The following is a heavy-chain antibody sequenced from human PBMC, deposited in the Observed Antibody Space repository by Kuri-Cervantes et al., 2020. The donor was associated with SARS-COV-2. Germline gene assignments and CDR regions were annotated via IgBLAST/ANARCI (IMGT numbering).Heavy chain of an antibody. J-gene: IGHJ4*02. D-gene: IGHD3-22*01. CDR3: AKGYYDSSGYRTLDY. Sequence: GESLKISCAASGFTFSNYGMHWVRQAPGKGLEWVAVISFDGSKQYYADPVKGRFTISRDNSKNTLYLQMNSLRAEDTAVYYCAKGYYDSSGYRTLDYWGQGTLVTVSS. CDR1: GFTFSNYG. CDR2: ISFDGSKQ. V-gene: IGHV3-30*18.